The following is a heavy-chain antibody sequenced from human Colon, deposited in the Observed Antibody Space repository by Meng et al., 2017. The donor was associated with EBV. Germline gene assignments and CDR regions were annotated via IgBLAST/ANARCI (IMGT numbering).Heavy chain of an antibody. D-gene: IGHD3-16*01. J-gene: IGHJ4*02. Sequence: VHARGSGPGLATASVTPSGPCRLSGGVTGNSICSRNWLSRSRQHPVKGLVWIDESYDSESTTYNQCLKIRVAISSDKSKTQRSLKVSSVTAAKTSVDYCARDGRDHFPVLGYWGQGTLVTVSS. CDR2: SYDSEST. CDR3: ARDGRDHFPVLGY. CDR1: GNSICSRNW. V-gene: IGHV4-4*02.